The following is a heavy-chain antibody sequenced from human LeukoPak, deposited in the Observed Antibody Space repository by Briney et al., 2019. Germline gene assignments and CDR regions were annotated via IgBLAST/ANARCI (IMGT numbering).Heavy chain of an antibody. CDR3: AKDSPLTPPYYYDSSGHEHDY. J-gene: IGHJ4*02. CDR1: GFTFSDYA. Sequence: QPGGSLRLSCAASGFTFSDYAMTWVRQAPGKGLEWVSALTGSYATYYADSVKGRFTISRDNSENTLYLQMNSLRAEDTAVYYCAKDSPLTPPYYYDSSGHEHDYWGQGTLVTVSS. V-gene: IGHV3-23*01. CDR2: LTGSYAT. D-gene: IGHD3-22*01.